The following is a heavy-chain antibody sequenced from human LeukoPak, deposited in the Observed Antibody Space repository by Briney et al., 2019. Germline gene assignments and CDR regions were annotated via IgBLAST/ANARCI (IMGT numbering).Heavy chain of an antibody. D-gene: IGHD3-9*01. V-gene: IGHV4-34*01. CDR3: ARGDYDILTGYPTPADDY. CDR2: INHSGST. J-gene: IGHJ4*02. CDR1: GGSFSGYY. Sequence: SETLSLTCAVYGGSFSGYYWSWIRQPPGKGLEWIGEINHSGSTNYNPSLKSRVTISVDTSKNQFSLKLSSVTAADTAVYYCARGDYDILTGYPTPADDYWGQGTLVTVSS.